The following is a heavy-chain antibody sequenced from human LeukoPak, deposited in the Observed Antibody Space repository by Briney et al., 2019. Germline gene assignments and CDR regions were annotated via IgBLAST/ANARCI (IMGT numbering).Heavy chain of an antibody. CDR3: ARGKDAYYYYGMDV. J-gene: IGHJ6*02. Sequence: GGSLRLSCAASGFTFSDYYMSWIRQAPGTGLEWVSYISSSGSTIYYADSVKGRFTISRDNAKNSLYLQMNSLRAEDTAVYYCARGKDAYYYYGMDVWGQGTTVTVSS. V-gene: IGHV3-11*01. CDR2: ISSSGSTI. CDR1: GFTFSDYY.